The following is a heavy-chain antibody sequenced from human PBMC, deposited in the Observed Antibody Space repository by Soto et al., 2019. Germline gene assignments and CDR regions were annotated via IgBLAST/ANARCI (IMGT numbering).Heavy chain of an antibody. CDR1: GYTFTTYD. Sequence: ASVKVSCKASGYTFTTYDIYWVRQATGQGLEWMGWMNPNSGNTGYALKFQGRVTMPRNTSISTAYMELSSLKSDDTVIYYCARRTTAWSAAAYWGQGTLVTVSS. J-gene: IGHJ4*02. V-gene: IGHV1-8*01. CDR2: MNPNSGNT. CDR3: ARRTTAWSAAAY. D-gene: IGHD2-21*02.